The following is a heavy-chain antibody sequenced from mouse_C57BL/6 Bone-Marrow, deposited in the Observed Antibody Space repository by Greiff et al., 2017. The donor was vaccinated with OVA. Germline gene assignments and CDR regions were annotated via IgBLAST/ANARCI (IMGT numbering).Heavy chain of an antibody. CDR2: IRSKSNNYAT. CDR1: GFSFNTYA. V-gene: IGHV10-1*01. J-gene: IGHJ2*01. Sequence: EVHLVESGGGLVQPKGSLKLSCAASGFSFNTYAMNWVRQAPGKGLEWVARIRSKSNNYATYYADSVKDRFTISRDDSESMLYLQMNNLKTEDTAMYYCVSRGIYYDYGGSYYFDYWGQGTTLTVSS. CDR3: VSRGIYYDYGGSYYFDY. D-gene: IGHD2-4*01.